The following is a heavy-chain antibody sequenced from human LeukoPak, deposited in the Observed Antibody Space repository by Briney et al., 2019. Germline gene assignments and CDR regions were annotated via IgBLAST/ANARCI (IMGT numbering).Heavy chain of an antibody. J-gene: IGHJ5*02. D-gene: IGHD3-16*01. CDR2: IDTSGST. CDR3: VAYSDSWFEH. Sequence: SETLSLTCIVSGGSISSYYWGWIRQPAGKGLEWTGRIDTSGSTKYNPSLKSRVSMSMDTSKNQLSLRLTSVTAADTAVYYCVAYSDSWFEHWSQGALVTVSS. V-gene: IGHV4-4*07. CDR1: GGSISSYY.